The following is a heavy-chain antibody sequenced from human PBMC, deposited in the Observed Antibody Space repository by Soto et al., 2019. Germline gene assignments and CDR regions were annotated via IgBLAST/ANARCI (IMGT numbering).Heavy chain of an antibody. CDR3: TREGDGSPSAY. J-gene: IGHJ4*02. V-gene: IGHV3-49*03. D-gene: IGHD1-26*01. CDR2: IRSKAYGGTT. CDR1: GFTFGEYA. Sequence: GALRLSCTASGFTFGEYAMSWFRQAPGKGLEWVGFIRSKAYGGTTEYAASVKGRFTISRDDSKSIAYLQMNSLKTEDTAVYYCTREGDGSPSAYWGQGTLVT.